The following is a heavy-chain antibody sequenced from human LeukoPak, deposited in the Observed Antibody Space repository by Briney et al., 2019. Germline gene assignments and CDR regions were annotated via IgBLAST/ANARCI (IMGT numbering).Heavy chain of an antibody. CDR1: GGLFTGYY. V-gene: IGHV4-34*01. Sequence: SETLSLTCAVYGGLFTGYYWSWIRQSPDKGLEWIGEINHRGSTNYNSSLKSRLTISADTSKNQFSLHLSSVTAADTAVYYCAKVYSSSPQDAFDVWGQGTMVTVSS. CDR3: AKVYSSSPQDAFDV. D-gene: IGHD3-22*01. CDR2: INHRGST. J-gene: IGHJ3*01.